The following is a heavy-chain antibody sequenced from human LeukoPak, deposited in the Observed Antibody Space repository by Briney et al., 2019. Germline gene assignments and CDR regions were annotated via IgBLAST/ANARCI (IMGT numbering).Heavy chain of an antibody. V-gene: IGHV4-34*01. D-gene: IGHD3-3*01. J-gene: IGHJ5*02. CDR2: INHSGST. CDR1: GGSFSGYS. CDR3: AASKYYDFRSGPNWFDP. Sequence: SETLSLTCAVYGGSFSGYSWSWIRQPPGKGLEWIGEINHSGSTNYNPSLKSRVTISVDTSKNQFSLRLSSVTAADTAVYYCAASKYYDFRSGPNWFDPWGQGTLVTVSS.